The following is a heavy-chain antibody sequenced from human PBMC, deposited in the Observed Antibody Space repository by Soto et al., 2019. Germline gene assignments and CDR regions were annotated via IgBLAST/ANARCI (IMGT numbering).Heavy chain of an antibody. CDR3: ARAACPIVVVPAALDY. CDR2: INSDGSTT. CDR1: GFTFSSYW. J-gene: IGHJ4*02. Sequence: EVQLVESGGGLVQPGGSLRLSCAASGFTFSSYWMHWVRQGPGKGLVWVSRINSDGSTTNYADSVKGRFTISRDNAKNTLYLQMNSLRAEDTAVYYCARAACPIVVVPAALDYWGQGTLVTVSS. V-gene: IGHV3-74*01. D-gene: IGHD2-2*01.